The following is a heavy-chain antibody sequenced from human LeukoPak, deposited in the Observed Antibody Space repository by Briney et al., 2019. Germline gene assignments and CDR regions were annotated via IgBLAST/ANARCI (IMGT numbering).Heavy chain of an antibody. CDR1: GFTFDDYA. D-gene: IGHD3-3*01. J-gene: IGHJ4*02. V-gene: IGHV3-43*02. CDR3: AKGYDFWSGYFDY. Sequence: GGSLRLSCAASGFTFDDYAMHWVRQAPGKGLEWVSLISGDGGSTYYADSVKGRFTISRASSKNSLYLQMNSLRTEDTALYYCAKGYDFWSGYFDYWGQGTMVTVSS. CDR2: ISGDGGST.